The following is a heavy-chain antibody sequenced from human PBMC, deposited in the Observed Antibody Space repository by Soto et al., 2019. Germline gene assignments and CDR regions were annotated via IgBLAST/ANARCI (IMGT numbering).Heavy chain of an antibody. CDR3: AKYRDHGMDV. V-gene: IGHV5-51*01. D-gene: IGHD5-12*01. J-gene: IGHJ6*02. Sequence: GESLKISCQGSGYSFINYWIGWVRQLPGKGLEWMGIIYPGDSDTRYSPSFQGQVTVSVDKSISTAYLQWSSLKASDTAMYYCAKYRDHGMDVWGQGTTVTVSS. CDR2: IYPGDSDT. CDR1: GYSFINYW.